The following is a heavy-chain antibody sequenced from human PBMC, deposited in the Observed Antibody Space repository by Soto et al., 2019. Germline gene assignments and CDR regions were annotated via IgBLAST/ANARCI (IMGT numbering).Heavy chain of an antibody. CDR3: ARASRYFLEWLFAGAFDI. J-gene: IGHJ3*02. D-gene: IGHD3-3*01. CDR1: GFTFSSYA. CDR2: ISYDGSNK. V-gene: IGHV3-30-3*01. Sequence: QVQLVESGGGVVQPGRSLRLSCAASGFTFSSYAMHWVRQAPGKGLEWVAVISYDGSNKYYADSVKGRFTISRDNSKNTLYLQMNSLRAEDTAVYYCARASRYFLEWLFAGAFDIWGQGTMVTVSS.